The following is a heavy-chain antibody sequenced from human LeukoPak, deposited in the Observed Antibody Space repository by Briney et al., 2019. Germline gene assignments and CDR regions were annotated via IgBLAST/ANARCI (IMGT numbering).Heavy chain of an antibody. Sequence: GASVKVSCKASGYSFTGSAMNWVRQAPGQGLEWMGWINPNSGGTNYAQKFQGRVTMTRDTSISTAYMELSRLRSDDTAVYYCARGYSSSDAFDIWGQGTMVTVSS. CDR1: GYSFTGSA. CDR2: INPNSGGT. J-gene: IGHJ3*02. V-gene: IGHV1-2*02. D-gene: IGHD6-13*01. CDR3: ARGYSSSDAFDI.